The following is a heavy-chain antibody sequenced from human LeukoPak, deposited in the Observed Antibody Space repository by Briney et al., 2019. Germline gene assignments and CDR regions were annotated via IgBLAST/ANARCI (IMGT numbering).Heavy chain of an antibody. D-gene: IGHD1-1*01. J-gene: IGHJ4*02. Sequence: SETLSLTCTVSGYSISGGYYWGWIRQSPGKGLEWIGSIYNSGSTYYNPSLKSRITISVDTSKNQFSLKLNSVTAADTAVYFCARRAYSAAYWKHFDYWGQGTLVTVSS. CDR2: IYNSGST. CDR3: ARRAYSAAYWKHFDY. CDR1: GYSISGGYY. V-gene: IGHV4-38-2*02.